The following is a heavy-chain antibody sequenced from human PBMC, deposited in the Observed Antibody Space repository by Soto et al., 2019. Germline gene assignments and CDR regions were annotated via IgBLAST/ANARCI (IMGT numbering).Heavy chain of an antibody. CDR2: IYTSGST. CDR1: GGSISSYY. J-gene: IGHJ4*02. V-gene: IGHV4-4*07. Sequence: SETLSLTCTVSGGSISSYYWSWIRQPAGKGLEWIGRIYTSGSTNYNPSLKSRVTMSVDTSKNQFSLKLSSVTAADTAVYYCARGSPDCSSTSCYTFDYWGQGTLVTVSS. CDR3: ARGSPDCSSTSCYTFDY. D-gene: IGHD2-2*01.